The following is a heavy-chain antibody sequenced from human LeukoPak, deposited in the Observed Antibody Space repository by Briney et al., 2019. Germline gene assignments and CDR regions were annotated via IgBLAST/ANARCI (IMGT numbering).Heavy chain of an antibody. V-gene: IGHV4-61*01. D-gene: IGHD6-13*01. CDR2: IHYSGST. Sequence: SETLSLTCTVSGGSISSSSYYWSWIRQPPEKGLEWIGYIHYSGSTSYNPSLKSRVTMSVDTSNNQFSLKVSSVTAADTAVYYCARGGNSWYADYWGQGTLVTVSS. CDR3: ARGGNSWYADY. J-gene: IGHJ4*02. CDR1: GGSISSSSYY.